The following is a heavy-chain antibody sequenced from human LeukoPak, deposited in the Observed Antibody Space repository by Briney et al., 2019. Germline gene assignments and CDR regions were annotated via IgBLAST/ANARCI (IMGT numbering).Heavy chain of an antibody. CDR2: FYYTGST. D-gene: IGHD1-26*01. V-gene: IGHV4-39*01. Sequence: GSLRLSCAASGFTFSSYAMSWVRQPPGKGLEWIGSFYYTGSTFYSPSLKSRATISVDTSKNQFSLKLSSVTAADTAVYYCARRSGTYHAFDIWGQGTMVTVSS. CDR3: ARRSGTYHAFDI. J-gene: IGHJ3*02. CDR1: GFTFSSYA.